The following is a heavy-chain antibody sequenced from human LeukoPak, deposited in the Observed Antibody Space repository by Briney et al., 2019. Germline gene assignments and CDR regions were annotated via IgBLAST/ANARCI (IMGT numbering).Heavy chain of an antibody. CDR2: IYYTGGT. Sequence: PPETLSLTCTVSGGSISSGGYYWSWIRQHPGKGLEWIGYIYYTGGTDYNPSLKSRATISVDTSKNQFSLKLSSVTAADTAVYYCARDVTKVTLAWFFDPWGRGTLVTVSS. CDR1: GGSISSGGYY. CDR3: ARDVTKVTLAWFFDP. V-gene: IGHV4-31*03. D-gene: IGHD4-17*01. J-gene: IGHJ2*01.